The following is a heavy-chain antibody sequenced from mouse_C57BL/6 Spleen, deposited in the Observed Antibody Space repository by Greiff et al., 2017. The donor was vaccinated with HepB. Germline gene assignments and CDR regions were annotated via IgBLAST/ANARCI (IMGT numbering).Heavy chain of an antibody. CDR2: INPYNGGT. J-gene: IGHJ4*01. CDR1: GYTFTDYY. Sequence: VQLQQSGPVLVKPGASVKMSCKASGYTFTDYYMNWVKQSPGKSLEWIGVINPYNGGTSYNQKFKGKATLTVDKSSSTAYMELNSLTSEDSAVYYCARSDGYYGGYYAMDYWGQGTSVTVSS. CDR3: ARSDGYYGGYYAMDY. V-gene: IGHV1-19*01. D-gene: IGHD2-3*01.